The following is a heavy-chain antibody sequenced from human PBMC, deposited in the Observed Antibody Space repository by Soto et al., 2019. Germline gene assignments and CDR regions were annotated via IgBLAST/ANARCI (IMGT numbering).Heavy chain of an antibody. D-gene: IGHD3-22*01. Sequence: ITLKESGPTLVKPTQTLTLTCTFSGFSLSTSGVGVGWIRQPPGKALEWLALIYWDDDKRYSPSLKSRLTITKDTSKNQVVLTMTNMDPVDTATYYCAHTPNTMILGDYFDYWGQGTLVTVSS. V-gene: IGHV2-5*02. J-gene: IGHJ4*02. CDR1: GFSLSTSGVG. CDR3: AHTPNTMILGDYFDY. CDR2: IYWDDDK.